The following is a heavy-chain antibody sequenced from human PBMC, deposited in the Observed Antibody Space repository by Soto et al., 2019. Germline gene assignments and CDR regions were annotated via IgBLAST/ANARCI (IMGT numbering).Heavy chain of an antibody. V-gene: IGHV3-72*01. Sequence: GSLTPSCPASGFTFIYHYMDWVRQAPGKGLEWVGRIRNRGQSHIADYAASVKGRFTMSRDDSENSLHLQMNSLKTEDTAVYYCARDTYTALDYWGQGTLVTVSS. CDR2: IRNRGQSHIA. CDR1: GFTFIYHY. D-gene: IGHD2-2*02. J-gene: IGHJ4*02. CDR3: ARDTYTALDY.